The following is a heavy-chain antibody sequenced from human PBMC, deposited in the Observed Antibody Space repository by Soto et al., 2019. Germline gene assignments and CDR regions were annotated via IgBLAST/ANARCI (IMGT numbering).Heavy chain of an antibody. CDR3: ARESDSRGYSDGRPQYYYYY. CDR1: GGTFSSYA. V-gene: IGHV1-69*01. D-gene: IGHD5-18*01. CDR2: IIPIFGTA. J-gene: IGHJ4*02. Sequence: QVQLVQSGAEVKQPGSSVKVSCKASGGTFSSYAISWVRQSPGQGLEWMGGIIPIFGTANYAQKFQGRVTMTADESTSSAYMELSSLTSENTAVKYWARESDSRGYSDGRPQYYYYYWAQVPLVTVSS.